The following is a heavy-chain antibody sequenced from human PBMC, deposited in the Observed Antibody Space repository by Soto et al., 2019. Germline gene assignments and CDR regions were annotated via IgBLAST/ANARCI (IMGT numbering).Heavy chain of an antibody. J-gene: IGHJ4*02. V-gene: IGHV4-4*02. Sequence: LSLTCAVSGDSIISSVWWTWVRQPPGKGLEWIGEVFHTGDTYFNPSLRSRVAMSVDKSTNEFSLKVTSVTAADTAIYYCARKAWVRFDYWGQGALVTVSS. CDR3: ARKAWVRFDY. CDR2: VFHTGDT. CDR1: GDSIISSVW. D-gene: IGHD7-27*01.